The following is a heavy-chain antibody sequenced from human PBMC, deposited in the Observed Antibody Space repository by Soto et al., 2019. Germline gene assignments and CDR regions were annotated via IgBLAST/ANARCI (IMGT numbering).Heavy chain of an antibody. CDR1: GYSFTSYW. CDR2: IDPSDSYT. D-gene: IGHD2-15*01. V-gene: IGHV5-10-1*01. Sequence: GESLKISCKGSGYSFTSYWISWVRQMPGKGLEWMGRIDPSDSYTNYSPSFQGHVTISADKSISTAYLQWSSLKASDTAMYYCACSRDLVAAFYFDYWGQGTLVTAPQ. CDR3: ACSRDLVAAFYFDY. J-gene: IGHJ4*02.